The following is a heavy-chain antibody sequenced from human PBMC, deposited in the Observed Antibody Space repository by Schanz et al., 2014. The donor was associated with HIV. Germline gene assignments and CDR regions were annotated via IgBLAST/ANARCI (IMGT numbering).Heavy chain of an antibody. V-gene: IGHV4-59*01. CDR1: GGSISGYY. J-gene: IGHJ6*02. CDR2: IYDSGST. CDR3: ARSSGLTHFYFYGMDV. Sequence: QVQLQESGPGLVKPSETLSLTCTVSGGSISGYYWSWIRQPPGKGLEWIGYIYDSGSTNYNPSLRSRLTISVDTSKNQFSLKLTSVTAADSAVYYCARSSGLTHFYFYGMDVWGQGTTVTVSS. D-gene: IGHD3-9*01.